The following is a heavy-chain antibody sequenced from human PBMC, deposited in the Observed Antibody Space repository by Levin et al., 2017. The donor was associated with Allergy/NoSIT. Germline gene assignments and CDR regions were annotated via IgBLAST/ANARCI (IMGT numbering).Heavy chain of an antibody. CDR3: GYCSGGSCPPRY. J-gene: IGHJ4*02. CDR1: GGSISSGGYS. Sequence: SETLSLTCAVSGGSISSGGYSWSWIRQPPGKGLEWIGYIYHSGSTYYNPSLKSRVTISVDRSKNQFSLKLSSVTAADTAVYYCGYCSGGSCPPRYWGQGTLVTVSS. CDR2: IYHSGST. D-gene: IGHD2-15*01. V-gene: IGHV4-30-2*01.